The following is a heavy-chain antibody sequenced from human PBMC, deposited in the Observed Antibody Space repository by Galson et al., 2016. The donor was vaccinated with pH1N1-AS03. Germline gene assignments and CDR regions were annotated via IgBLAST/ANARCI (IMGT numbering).Heavy chain of an antibody. J-gene: IGHJ3*02. CDR1: GGSISSGDYY. Sequence: TLSLTCSVSGGSISSGDYYWNWIRQPPGKGLEWIGYIYNSGSTSYNPSLRSRLTMSFDTSKNQFSLRLTFVTAADTAVYYWARDGLGSPEPFDACDIWGQGKMVTVSS. D-gene: IGHD7-27*01. CDR2: IYNSGST. CDR3: ARDGLGSPEPFDACDI. V-gene: IGHV4-30-4*01.